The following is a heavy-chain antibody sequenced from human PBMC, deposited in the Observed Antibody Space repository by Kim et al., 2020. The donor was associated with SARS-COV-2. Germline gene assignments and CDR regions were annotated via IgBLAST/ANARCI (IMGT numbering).Heavy chain of an antibody. V-gene: IGHV4-59*08. Sequence: SRVTISVDTSKNQFSRKLSSVTAADTAVYYCARQPTYYYGSGSYYNWFDPWGQGTLVTVSS. J-gene: IGHJ5*02. CDR3: ARQPTYYYGSGSYYNWFDP. D-gene: IGHD3-10*01.